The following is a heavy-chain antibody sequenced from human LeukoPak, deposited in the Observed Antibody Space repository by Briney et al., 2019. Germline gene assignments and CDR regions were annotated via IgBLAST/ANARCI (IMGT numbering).Heavy chain of an antibody. Sequence: SGGSLRLSCAASGFTFSSYSMNWVRQAPGKGLEWVSYISISSSTMYYADSVKGRFTISRDNSKNTLYLQMNSLRAEDTAVYYCARGRRYCSGGSCYRPGPFDIWGQGTMVTVSS. V-gene: IGHV3-48*01. J-gene: IGHJ3*02. CDR1: GFTFSSYS. CDR2: ISISSSTM. D-gene: IGHD2-15*01. CDR3: ARGRRYCSGGSCYRPGPFDI.